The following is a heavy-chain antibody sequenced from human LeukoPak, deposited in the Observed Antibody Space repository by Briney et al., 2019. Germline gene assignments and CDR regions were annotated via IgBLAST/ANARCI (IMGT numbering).Heavy chain of an antibody. V-gene: IGHV3-53*01. CDR3: ARVPWSSVTILDY. J-gene: IGHJ4*02. CDR1: GFTVSSNS. D-gene: IGHD3-10*01. CDR2: IYSDNT. Sequence: GGSLRLSCTVSGFTVSSNSMSWVRQAPGKGLEWVSFIYSDNTHYSDSVKGRFTISRDNSKNTLYLQMNSLRAEDTAVYYCARVPWSSVTILDYWGQGTLVTVSS.